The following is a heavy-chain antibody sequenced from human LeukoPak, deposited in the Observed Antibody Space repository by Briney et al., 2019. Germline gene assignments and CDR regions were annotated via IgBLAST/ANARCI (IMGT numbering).Heavy chain of an antibody. CDR1: GGSISSYY. CDR3: ARFRGKVAAWFDP. CDR2: IYTSGST. Sequence: PSETLSLTCTVSGGSISSYYWSWIRQPPGKGLEWIGYIYTSGSTNHNPSLKSRVTISVDTSKNQFSLKLSSVTAADTAVYYCARFRGKVAAWFDPWGQGTLVTVSS. D-gene: IGHD6-13*01. V-gene: IGHV4-4*09. J-gene: IGHJ5*02.